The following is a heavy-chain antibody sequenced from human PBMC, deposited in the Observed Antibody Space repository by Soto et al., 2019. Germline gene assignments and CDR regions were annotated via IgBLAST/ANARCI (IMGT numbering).Heavy chain of an antibody. V-gene: IGHV3-23*01. CDR2: ISGSGGST. CDR3: AKLGDDYVWGSYRRGYYFDY. J-gene: IGHJ4*02. D-gene: IGHD3-16*02. Sequence: EVQLLESGGGLVQPGGSLRLSCAASGFTFSSYAMSWVRQAPGKGLEWVSAISGSGGSTYYADSVKGRFTISRDNSKNTLYLQMNSLRAEDTAVYYCAKLGDDYVWGSYRRGYYFDYWGQGTLVTVSS. CDR1: GFTFSSYA.